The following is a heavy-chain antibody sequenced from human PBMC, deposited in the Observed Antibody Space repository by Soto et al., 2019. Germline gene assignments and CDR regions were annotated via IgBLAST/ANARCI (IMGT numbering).Heavy chain of an antibody. Sequence: ASVKVSCKASGYTFTSYYMHWVRQAPGQGLEWMGIINPSGGSTSYAQKFQGRVTMTRDTSTSTVYMGLSSLRSEDTAVYYCARETVTADFDYWGQGTLVTVSS. CDR1: GYTFTSYY. D-gene: IGHD4-17*01. CDR2: INPSGGST. V-gene: IGHV1-46*01. CDR3: ARETVTADFDY. J-gene: IGHJ4*02.